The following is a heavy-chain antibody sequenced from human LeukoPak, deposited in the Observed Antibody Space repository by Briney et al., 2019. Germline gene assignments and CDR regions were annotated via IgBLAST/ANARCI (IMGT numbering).Heavy chain of an antibody. V-gene: IGHV3-30-3*01. Sequence: PGRSLRLSCAASGFTFSSYAMHWVRQAPGKGLEWVAVISYDGSNKYYADSVKGRFTISRDNSKNTLYLQMNSLRAEDTAVYYCARSRSGSYNTDYWGQGTLVTVSS. CDR3: ARSRSGSYNTDY. J-gene: IGHJ4*02. CDR1: GFTFSSYA. CDR2: ISYDGSNK. D-gene: IGHD1-26*01.